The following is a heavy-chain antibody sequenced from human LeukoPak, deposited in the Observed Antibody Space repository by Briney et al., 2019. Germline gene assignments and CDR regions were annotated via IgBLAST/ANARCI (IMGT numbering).Heavy chain of an antibody. CDR2: ISSSSSYI. CDR3: AGYDHTNYLAH. D-gene: IGHD4-11*01. V-gene: IGHV3-21*01. J-gene: IGHJ4*02. Sequence: PGGSLRLSCAASGFTFSSYSMNWVRQAPGKGLEWVSSISSSSSYIYYADSVKGRFTISRDNAKNSLYLQMNSLRAEDTAVYFCAGYDHTNYLAHWGQGTLVTVSS. CDR1: GFTFSSYS.